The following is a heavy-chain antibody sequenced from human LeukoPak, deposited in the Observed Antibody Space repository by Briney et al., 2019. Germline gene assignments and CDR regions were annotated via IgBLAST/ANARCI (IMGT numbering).Heavy chain of an antibody. CDR2: ISYDGSNK. V-gene: IGHV3-30*04. CDR3: AKVELEGLWFGELNLPADY. J-gene: IGHJ4*02. CDR1: GFTFSSYA. D-gene: IGHD3-10*01. Sequence: GRSLRLSCAASGFTFSSYAMHWVRQAPGKGLEWVAIISYDGSNKFYSDSVKGRFTISRDNSKNTLYLQMNSLRAEDTAVYYCAKVELEGLWFGELNLPADYWGQGTLVTVSS.